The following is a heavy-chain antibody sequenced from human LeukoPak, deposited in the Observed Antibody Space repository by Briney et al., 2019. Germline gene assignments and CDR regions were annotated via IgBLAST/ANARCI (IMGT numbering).Heavy chain of an antibody. V-gene: IGHV4-39*06. CDR2: IYYSGST. Sequence: SETLSLTCTVSGGSISSSSYYWGWIRQPPGKGLEWIGCIYYSGSTYYNPSLKSRVTISVDTSKNQFTLKLSSVTAADTAVYYCGRDREWELPPGAFDIWGQGTMVTVSS. J-gene: IGHJ3*02. D-gene: IGHD1-26*01. CDR1: GGSISSSSYY. CDR3: GRDREWELPPGAFDI.